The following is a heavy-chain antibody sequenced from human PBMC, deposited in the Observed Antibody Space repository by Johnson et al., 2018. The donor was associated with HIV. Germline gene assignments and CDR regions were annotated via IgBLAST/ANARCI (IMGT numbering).Heavy chain of an antibody. CDR2: ISFDGSNK. V-gene: IGHV3-30*14. J-gene: IGHJ3*01. D-gene: IGHD5-12*01. CDR1: GFTFSNYP. Sequence: VQLVESGGGVVRPGRSLRLSCVVSGFTFSNYPMHWVRQAPGKGLEWVAVISFDGSNKYYADSVKGRFSISRDNSKNTLYLQMNSLRVEDTAVYFCASGDDYGFWGQWTMVTVSS. CDR3: ASGDDYGF.